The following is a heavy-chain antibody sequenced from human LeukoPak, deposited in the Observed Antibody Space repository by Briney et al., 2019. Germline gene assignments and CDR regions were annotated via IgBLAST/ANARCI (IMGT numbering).Heavy chain of an antibody. CDR2: VNTDSSDI. J-gene: IGHJ5*01. CDR1: GFTFSRYA. D-gene: IGHD2-2*01. CDR3: ARDTFQPGLIDS. V-gene: IGHV3-21*05. Sequence: GGSLRLSCAGSGFTFSRYAMNWVRQAPGKGLQWVSYVNTDSSDIHYADSVKGRFAISRDNARNTLYLQLSSLRAEDSAVYYCARDTFQPGLIDSWGQGTLVTVSS.